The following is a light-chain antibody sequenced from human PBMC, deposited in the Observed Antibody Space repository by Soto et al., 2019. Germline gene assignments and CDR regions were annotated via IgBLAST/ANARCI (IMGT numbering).Light chain of an antibody. Sequence: MTQSPSTLSASVGDRVIITCRASQSISSKLAWYQQKPGQAPSLLIYAASSRATGIPDRFSGSGSGTDFTLTISSLETEDFAVYDCQQYDTSPRTFGQGTKVDIK. V-gene: IGKV3D-15*01. J-gene: IGKJ1*01. CDR1: QSISSK. CDR2: AAS. CDR3: QQYDTSPRT.